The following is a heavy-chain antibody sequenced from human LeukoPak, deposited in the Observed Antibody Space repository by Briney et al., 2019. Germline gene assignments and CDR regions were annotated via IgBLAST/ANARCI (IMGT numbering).Heavy chain of an antibody. J-gene: IGHJ4*02. CDR3: ARDFSSSWYGY. Sequence: ASVKVSCKASGYTFTGYYMHWVRLAPGPGLERMGWINPNSGGTNDAQKFQGRVTMTRDTSISTAYMELSRLRPDDTAVYYCARDFSSSWYGYWGQGTLVTVSS. CDR2: INPNSGGT. CDR1: GYTFTGYY. V-gene: IGHV1-2*02. D-gene: IGHD6-13*01.